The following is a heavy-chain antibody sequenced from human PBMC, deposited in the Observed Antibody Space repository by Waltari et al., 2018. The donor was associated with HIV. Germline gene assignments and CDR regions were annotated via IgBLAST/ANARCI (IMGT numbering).Heavy chain of an antibody. D-gene: IGHD3-10*01. CDR1: GFQFQQYA. Sequence: EVRLEESGGGVVPTGRSLRLTCLTSGFQFQQYALSWIRQAPGEAPEWVGFVMSRSYGGTSDYAASVRGMFIISRDDSQNAVFLDMASLKTEDTGVYYCVRESLPKCAAGRCYRKWGQGT. CDR3: VRESLPKCAAGRCYRK. J-gene: IGHJ1*01. V-gene: IGHV3-49*03. CDR2: VMSRSYGGTS.